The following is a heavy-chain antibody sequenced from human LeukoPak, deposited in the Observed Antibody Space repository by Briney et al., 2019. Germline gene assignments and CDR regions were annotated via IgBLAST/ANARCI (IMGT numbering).Heavy chain of an antibody. J-gene: IGHJ4*02. V-gene: IGHV4-4*02. D-gene: IGHD6-13*01. Sequence: PSETLSLTCTVSGASIGSSYCWSWVRQPPGKGLEWIGEIFHGGTTSYNPSLKSRLTMSVDKSRNHFSLRLNPVTATDTAVYYCASRVLYRTSWLFDNWGQGALVTVSS. CDR3: ASRVLYRTSWLFDN. CDR2: IFHGGTT. CDR1: GASIGSSYC.